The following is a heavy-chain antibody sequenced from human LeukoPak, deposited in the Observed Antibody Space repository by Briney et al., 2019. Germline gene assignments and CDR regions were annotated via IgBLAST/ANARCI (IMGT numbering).Heavy chain of an antibody. CDR3: ARGGSSGWRTPNDDY. Sequence: ASVKVSCKASGYTFSSYGITWVRQAPGQGLEWMGWISVYNGNVNYAQNLQGRVTMTTDTSTSTAYMELRSLRSDDTAVYYCARGGSSGWRTPNDDYWGQGTLVTVSS. CDR2: ISVYNGNV. D-gene: IGHD6-19*01. V-gene: IGHV1-18*01. CDR1: GYTFSSYG. J-gene: IGHJ4*02.